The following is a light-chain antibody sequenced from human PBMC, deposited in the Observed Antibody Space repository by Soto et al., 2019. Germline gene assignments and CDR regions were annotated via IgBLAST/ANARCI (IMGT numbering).Light chain of an antibody. CDR1: SSDVGTYNH. Sequence: QSALTQPASVSGSPGQSITISCTGTSSDVGTYNHVSWYQQHPGKAPQLIIYEVSNRPSGLSNRFSASKSGNTASLTISGLQAEDEADYYCCSYTTSSTLVFGTGTKVTVL. CDR3: CSYTTSSTLV. CDR2: EVS. J-gene: IGLJ1*01. V-gene: IGLV2-14*01.